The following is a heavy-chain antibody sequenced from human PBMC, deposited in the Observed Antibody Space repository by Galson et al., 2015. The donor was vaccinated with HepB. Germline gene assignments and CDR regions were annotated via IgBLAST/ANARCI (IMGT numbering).Heavy chain of an antibody. CDR2: ISATGGST. J-gene: IGHJ4*02. D-gene: IGHD6-19*01. CDR3: AKDWGAVVGIAFDY. CDR1: GFTFSTYA. Sequence: SLRLSCAASGFTFSTYAMSWVRQAPGKGLEWVSGISATGGSTYYADSVKGRFTISRDNSKSKLYLQMNSLRAEDTAVYYCAKDWGAVVGIAFDYWGQGALVTVSS. V-gene: IGHV3-23*01.